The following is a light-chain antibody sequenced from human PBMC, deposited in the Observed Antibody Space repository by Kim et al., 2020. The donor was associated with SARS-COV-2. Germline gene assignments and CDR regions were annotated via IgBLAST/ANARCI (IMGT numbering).Light chain of an antibody. J-gene: IGLJ1*01. CDR3: SSVTSSSAVYV. Sequence: QSALTQPASVSGSPGQSITISCTGTSSDVGGYNYVSWYQQHPGKAPKLVIYDVSKWPSGVSNRFSGSKSGNTASLTISGLQAEDEADYYCSSVTSSSAVYVFGTGTKVTVL. CDR1: SSDVGGYNY. V-gene: IGLV2-14*03. CDR2: DVS.